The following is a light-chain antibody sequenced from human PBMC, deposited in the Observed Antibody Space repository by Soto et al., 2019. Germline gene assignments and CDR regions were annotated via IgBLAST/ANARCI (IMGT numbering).Light chain of an antibody. CDR2: GAS. V-gene: IGKV3-20*01. Sequence: EIVLTQSPGTLSLSPGERATLSCRASQSVSNNYLAWYQQKPGQAPRLLIYGASNRATGIPDRFSGCGSGTDFTLTISRLEPEDFAVYYCQQYGSPPITFGPGTRLEIK. CDR1: QSVSNNY. CDR3: QQYGSPPIT. J-gene: IGKJ5*01.